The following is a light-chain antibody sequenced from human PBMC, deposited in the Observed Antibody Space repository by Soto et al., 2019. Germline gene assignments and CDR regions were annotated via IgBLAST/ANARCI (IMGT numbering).Light chain of an antibody. CDR1: QSVSSY. CDR2: DAS. J-gene: IGKJ1*01. CDR3: QQRSNWPPT. V-gene: IGKV3-11*01. Sequence: ESVLTQSPATLSLSPGERATLCCRASQSVSSYLAWYQQKPGQAPRLLIYDASNRATGIPARFSGSGSGTDFTLTISSLEPEDFAVYYCQQRSNWPPTFGQGTKV.